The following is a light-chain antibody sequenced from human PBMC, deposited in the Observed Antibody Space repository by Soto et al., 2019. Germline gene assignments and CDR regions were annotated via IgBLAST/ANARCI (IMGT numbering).Light chain of an antibody. CDR1: QSVSSD. CDR3: QQYHDWPPIT. J-gene: IGKJ3*01. Sequence: EIVMTQSPDTLSVSPGEGVTLSGRASQSVSSDLAWYQQKPGQSPRLLMYGASTRATDIPARFSGGGSGTEFTLTISSLQSEDVAIYYCQQYHDWPPITFGPGTKVEIK. CDR2: GAS. V-gene: IGKV3-15*01.